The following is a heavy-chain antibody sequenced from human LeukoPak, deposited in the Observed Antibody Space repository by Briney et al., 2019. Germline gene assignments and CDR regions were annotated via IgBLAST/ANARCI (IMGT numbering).Heavy chain of an antibody. V-gene: IGHV3-23*01. CDR1: GFTFSSYA. J-gene: IGHJ4*02. D-gene: IGHD3-3*01. CDR3: AEEHDFWSGYSTYYFDY. Sequence: GGSLRLSCAASGFTFSSYAMTWFRQAPGKGLEWVSSISGSGSNTYYADSVKGRFTVSRDTSKSSLYLQMNSLRAEDTAIYYCAEEHDFWSGYSTYYFDYWGQGTLVTVSS. CDR2: ISGSGSNT.